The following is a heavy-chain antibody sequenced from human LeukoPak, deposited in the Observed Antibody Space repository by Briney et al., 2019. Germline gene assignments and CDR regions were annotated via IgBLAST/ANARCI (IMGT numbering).Heavy chain of an antibody. J-gene: IGHJ4*02. CDR3: AKRRGNILPSWYFDY. D-gene: IGHD1-26*01. V-gene: IGHV3-23*01. Sequence: PGGSLRLSCAASGFTFSSYAMSWVRQAPGKGLEWVSAISGSGVSTYHADSVKGRFTISRDNSKNTLYLQMNSLRAEDTALYYCAKRRGNILPSWYFDYWGQGTLVTVSS. CDR1: GFTFSSYA. CDR2: ISGSGVST.